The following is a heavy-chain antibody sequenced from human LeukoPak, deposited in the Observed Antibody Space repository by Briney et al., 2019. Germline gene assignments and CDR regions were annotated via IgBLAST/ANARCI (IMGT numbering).Heavy chain of an antibody. Sequence: SETLALTCTVSGGSISSHYWSWIRQPAGKGLEWIGRIYPSGSSNYNPSLKSRVTMSVDTSQNQFSLQLSSVTAADTAVYYCARAYCSGGSCYAEVDYWGQGTLVTVSS. J-gene: IGHJ4*02. CDR1: GGSISSHY. CDR3: ARAYCSGGSCYAEVDY. CDR2: IYPSGSS. D-gene: IGHD2-15*01. V-gene: IGHV4-4*07.